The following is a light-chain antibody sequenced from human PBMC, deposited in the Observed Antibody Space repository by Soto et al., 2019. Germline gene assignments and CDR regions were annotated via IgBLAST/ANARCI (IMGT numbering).Light chain of an antibody. CDR2: KAP. CDR1: QSISAW. CDR3: QQYHIYSGT. J-gene: IGKJ1*01. V-gene: IGKV1-5*03. Sequence: DIKMTQSPSTLSASVGDSVSINCRASQSISAWLAWYQQKPGKAPRLLIYKAPTLEIGVPSRFSGSGSGTEFTLTINSLQPDDFATYYCQQYHIYSGTFGQGTKVDIK.